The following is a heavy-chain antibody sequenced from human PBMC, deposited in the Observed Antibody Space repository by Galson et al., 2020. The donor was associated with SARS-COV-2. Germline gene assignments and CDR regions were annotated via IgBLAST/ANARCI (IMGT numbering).Heavy chain of an antibody. D-gene: IGHD4-17*01. V-gene: IGHV4-59*01. CDR3: ARDPAPLYGDNYYYGMDV. J-gene: IGHJ6*02. Sequence: ETSETLSLTCSVSDVSMTSYYWSWIRQPPGKGLEWIGSIPYSGRTSYNPSLRSRVTILVDLAKNQFSVNLSSVTAADTAVYYCARDPAPLYGDNYYYGMDVWGRGTTVTVSS. CDR2: IPYSGRT. CDR1: DVSMTSYY.